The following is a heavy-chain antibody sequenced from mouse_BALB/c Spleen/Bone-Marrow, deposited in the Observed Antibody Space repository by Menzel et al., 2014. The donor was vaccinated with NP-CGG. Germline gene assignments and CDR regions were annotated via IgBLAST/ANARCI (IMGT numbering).Heavy chain of an antibody. V-gene: IGHV14-3*02. J-gene: IGHJ3*01. Sequence: EVQLQQSGAELVKPGASVKFSCTASGFNFKDTYMHWVRQRPEQGLEWIGRIDPANGNTEYDPKFQGKATITAYTSTNTDPLRHRGQTSEDSAVYYCANDWFAYWGQGTLVTVSA. CDR1: GFNFKDTY. D-gene: IGHD2-3*01. CDR2: IDPANGNT. CDR3: ANDWFAY.